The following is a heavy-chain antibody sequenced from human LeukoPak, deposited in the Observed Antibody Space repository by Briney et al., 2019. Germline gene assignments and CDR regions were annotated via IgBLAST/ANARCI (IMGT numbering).Heavy chain of an antibody. CDR2: IKQDGSEK. V-gene: IGHV3-7*01. CDR3: VTANRMHV. J-gene: IGHJ6*02. CDR1: GFTFSLFW. Sequence: PPGGSLRLSCTGSGFTFSLFWMTWVRQAPGKGLEWVANIKQDGSEKYYVDSVKGRFTISRDNAKNSLYLQMNSLSADDTALYYCVTANRMHVWGQGTTVTVYS.